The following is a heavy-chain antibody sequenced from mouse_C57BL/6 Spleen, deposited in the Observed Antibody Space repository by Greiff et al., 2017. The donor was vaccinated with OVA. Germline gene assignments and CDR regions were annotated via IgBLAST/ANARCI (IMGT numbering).Heavy chain of an antibody. D-gene: IGHD1-1*01. CDR2: IHPNSGST. J-gene: IGHJ2*01. Sequence: QVQLKQPGAELVKPGASVKLSCKASGYTFTSYWMHWVKQRPGQGLEWIGMIHPNSGSTNYNEKFKSKATLTVDKSSSTAYMQLSSLTSEDSAVYYCAREGDYYGQYYFDYWGQGTTLTVSS. V-gene: IGHV1-64*01. CDR3: AREGDYYGQYYFDY. CDR1: GYTFTSYW.